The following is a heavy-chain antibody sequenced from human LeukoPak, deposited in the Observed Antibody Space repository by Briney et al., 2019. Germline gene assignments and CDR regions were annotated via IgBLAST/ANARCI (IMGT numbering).Heavy chain of an antibody. Sequence: PGGSLRLSCAASGFTVSSNYMSWVRQAPGKGLEWVAVIYSGGSTYYADSVKGRFTISRDNSKNTLYLQMNSLRAEDTAVYYCARGDYGGNSVFYFDYWGQGTLVTVSS. CDR3: ARGDYGGNSVFYFDY. J-gene: IGHJ4*02. D-gene: IGHD4-23*01. CDR1: GFTVSSNY. CDR2: IYSGGST. V-gene: IGHV3-53*01.